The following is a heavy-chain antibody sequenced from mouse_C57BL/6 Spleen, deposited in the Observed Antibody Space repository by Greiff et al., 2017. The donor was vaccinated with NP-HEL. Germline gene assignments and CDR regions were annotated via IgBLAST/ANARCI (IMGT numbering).Heavy chain of an antibody. J-gene: IGHJ2*01. CDR1: GYTFTDYY. V-gene: IGHV1-76*01. D-gene: IGHD4-1*01. CDR2: IYPGSGNT. CDR3: ARGDWDGYFDY. Sequence: ESGAELVRPGASVKLSCKASGYTFTDYYINWVKQRPGQGLEWIARIYPGSGNTYYNEKFKGKATLTAEKSSSTAYMQLSSLTSEDSAVYFCARGDWDGYFDYWGQGTTLTVSS.